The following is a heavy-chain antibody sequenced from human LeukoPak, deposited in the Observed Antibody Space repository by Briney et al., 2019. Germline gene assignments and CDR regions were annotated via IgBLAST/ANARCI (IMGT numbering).Heavy chain of an antibody. J-gene: IGHJ4*02. CDR2: LYSGGAT. CDR1: GFTVSSNY. CDR3: TKLKGWYGEGFFDY. V-gene: IGHV3-53*01. D-gene: IGHD6-19*01. Sequence: GGSLRLSCAASGFTVSSNYMSWVRQPAGKGLEWVSVLYSGGATFYADSVKGRFTISRDPSKNTLYLQMNDLRADDTAVYYCTKLKGWYGEGFFDYWGQGTLVTVSS.